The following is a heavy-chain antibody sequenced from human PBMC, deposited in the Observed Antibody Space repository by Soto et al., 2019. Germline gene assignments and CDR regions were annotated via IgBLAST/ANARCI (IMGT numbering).Heavy chain of an antibody. J-gene: IGHJ4*02. Sequence: SETLSLTCAVYGGSFSGYYWSWIRQPPGKGLEWIGEINHSGSTNYNPSLKSRVTISVDTSKNQFSLKLSSVTAADTAVYYCARERRYGSGSYYKFCYYFDYWGQGTLVTVSS. CDR2: INHSGST. CDR1: GGSFSGYY. D-gene: IGHD3-10*01. V-gene: IGHV4-34*01. CDR3: ARERRYGSGSYYKFCYYFDY.